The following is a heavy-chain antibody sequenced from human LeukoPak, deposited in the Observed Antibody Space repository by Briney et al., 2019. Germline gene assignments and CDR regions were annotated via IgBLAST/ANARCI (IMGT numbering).Heavy chain of an antibody. CDR2: IYYSGST. Sequence: KASETLSLTCTVSGGSISSSSYYWGWIRQPPGKGLEWIGSIYYSGSTYYNPSLKSRVTISVGTSKNQFSLKLSSVTAADTAVYYCARRYCSSTSCPEFDYWGQGTLVTVSS. V-gene: IGHV4-39*01. CDR1: GGSISSSSYY. J-gene: IGHJ4*02. D-gene: IGHD2-2*01. CDR3: ARRYCSSTSCPEFDY.